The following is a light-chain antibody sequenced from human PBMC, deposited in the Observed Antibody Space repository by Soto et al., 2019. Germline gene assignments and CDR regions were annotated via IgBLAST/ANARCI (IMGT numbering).Light chain of an antibody. Sequence: EIVMTQSPATLSVSPGERVTLSCRASQSVSSNLAWYQQKPGQTPRLLIYDASTGATGIPARFSGSGSGTEFTLTISSLQSEDFAVYYCQQYNNWLRTFGQGTKVEIK. CDR1: QSVSSN. J-gene: IGKJ1*01. CDR3: QQYNNWLRT. CDR2: DAS. V-gene: IGKV3-15*01.